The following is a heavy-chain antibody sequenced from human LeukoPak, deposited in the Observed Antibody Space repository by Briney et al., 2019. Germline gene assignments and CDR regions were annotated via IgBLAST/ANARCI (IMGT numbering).Heavy chain of an antibody. D-gene: IGHD4-17*01. CDR1: GYTFTGYC. Sequence: ASVKVSCKASGYTFTGYCMHWVRQAPGQGLEWMGWINPNSGGTKYAQIFQGRVTMTRDTSISTAYMELSRLRSDDTAVYYCARDIRDYGDSPDYWGQGTLVTVSS. J-gene: IGHJ4*02. CDR2: INPNSGGT. V-gene: IGHV1-2*02. CDR3: ARDIRDYGDSPDY.